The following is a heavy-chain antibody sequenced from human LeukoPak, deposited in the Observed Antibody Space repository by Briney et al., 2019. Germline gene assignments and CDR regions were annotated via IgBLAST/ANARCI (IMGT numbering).Heavy chain of an antibody. V-gene: IGHV4-59*01. CDR3: ARRAASYYYYGMDV. J-gene: IGHJ6*02. CDR1: GGSISNYY. Sequence: SETLSLTCTVSGGSISNYYWSWIRQPPGKGLEWIGYIYYSGSTNYNPSLKSRVTISVDTSKNQFSLKLSSVTAADTAVYYCARRAASYYYYGMDVWGQGTTVTVSS. CDR2: IYYSGST.